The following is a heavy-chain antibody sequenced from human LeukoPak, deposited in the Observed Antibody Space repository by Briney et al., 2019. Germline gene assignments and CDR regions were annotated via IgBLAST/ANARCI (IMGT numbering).Heavy chain of an antibody. Sequence: GGSLRLSCAASGFSFTAYAMSWFRQTPGKGLEWVANIHDDGRVTNYVDSVKGRFTISRDNARNSVYLQMNSLRVEDTSLYYCARGRGWVDHWGQGTLVTVSS. D-gene: IGHD3-16*01. CDR1: GFSFTAYA. CDR2: IHDDGRVT. CDR3: ARGRGWVDH. J-gene: IGHJ4*02. V-gene: IGHV3-7*01.